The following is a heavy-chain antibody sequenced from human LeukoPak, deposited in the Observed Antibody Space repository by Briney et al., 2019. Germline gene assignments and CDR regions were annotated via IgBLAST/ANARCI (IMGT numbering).Heavy chain of an antibody. Sequence: SETLSLTCTVSGGSISSGYYYWSWIRQHPGKGLEWIGYIYYSGNTYYNPSLKSRVIISVDTSKNQFSLKLSSVTAADTAVYYCAREGLANRRAFDIWGQGTMVTVSS. CDR2: IYYSGNT. J-gene: IGHJ3*02. CDR1: GGSISSGYYY. D-gene: IGHD3/OR15-3a*01. CDR3: AREGLANRRAFDI. V-gene: IGHV4-31*03.